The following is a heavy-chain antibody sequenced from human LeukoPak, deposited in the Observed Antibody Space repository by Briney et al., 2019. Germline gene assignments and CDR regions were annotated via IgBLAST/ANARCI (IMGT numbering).Heavy chain of an antibody. CDR1: GFTFSSYA. CDR2: ISGSGGST. Sequence: GGSLRLSCAASGFTFSSYAMSWVRQAPGKGLEWVSAISGSGGSTYYADSVKGRFTISRDNSKNTLYLQMNSLRAEDTAAFYCARESPDRYGMDVWGEGTTVTVSS. CDR3: ARESPDRYGMDV. V-gene: IGHV3-23*01. J-gene: IGHJ6*04.